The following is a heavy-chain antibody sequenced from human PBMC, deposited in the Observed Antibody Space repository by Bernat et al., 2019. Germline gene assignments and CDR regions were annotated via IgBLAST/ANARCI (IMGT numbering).Heavy chain of an antibody. V-gene: IGHV3-33*01. CDR3: AREDDGGAFDI. Sequence: GESGGGVVQPGMSLTLSCAASGFISSSYGMDWVRQAPGKGLEWVAVIWYDGSQTHYADSVKGRFTISRDNSKNTLYLQMNSLRAEDTAVYYCAREDDGGAFDIWGQGTMVTVSS. CDR2: IWYDGSQT. D-gene: IGHD1-1*01. J-gene: IGHJ3*02. CDR1: GFISSSYG.